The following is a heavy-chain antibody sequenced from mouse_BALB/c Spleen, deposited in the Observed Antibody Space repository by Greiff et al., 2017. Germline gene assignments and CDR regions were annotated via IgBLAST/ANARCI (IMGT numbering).Heavy chain of an antibody. Sequence: EVMLVESGGGLVQPGGSLRLSCATSGFTFTDYYMSWVRQPPGKALEWLGFIRNKANGYTTEYSASVKGRFTISRDNSQSILYLQMNTLRAEDSATYYCARDMRGDGYYFDYWGQGTTLTVSS. CDR1: GFTFTDYY. J-gene: IGHJ2*01. CDR2: IRNKANGYTT. D-gene: IGHD2-3*01. V-gene: IGHV7-3*02. CDR3: ARDMRGDGYYFDY.